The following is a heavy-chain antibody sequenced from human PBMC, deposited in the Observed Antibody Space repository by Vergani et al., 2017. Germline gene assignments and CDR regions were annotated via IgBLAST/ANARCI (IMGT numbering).Heavy chain of an antibody. V-gene: IGHV3-23*04. CDR3: AKESGYICGSVDY. D-gene: IGHD5-12*01. CDR1: GFAFSSFG. CDR2: LSGGGSTT. Sequence: VQLVESGGGLVQPGGSLRLSCAASGFAFSSFGMTWVRQTPDKGLEWVSSLSGGGSTTYYADSVKGRFTISRDNSKNTLYLQMDSLRADDTALYYCAKESGYICGSVDYWGQGALVTVSS. J-gene: IGHJ4*02.